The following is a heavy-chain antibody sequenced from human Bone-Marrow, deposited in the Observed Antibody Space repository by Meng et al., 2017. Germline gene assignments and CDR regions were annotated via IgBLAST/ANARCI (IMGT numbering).Heavy chain of an antibody. D-gene: IGHD2-15*01. J-gene: IGHJ4*02. CDR3: ARDRGHTKAFDY. V-gene: IGHV4-31*03. CDR1: GGSISSGGYY. CDR2: IYYSGST. Sequence: SETLSLTGTVSGGSISSGGYYWSWIRQHPGKGLEWIGYIYYSGSTYYNPSLKSRVTISVDTSKNQFSLKLSSVTAADTAVYYCARDRGHTKAFDYWGQGTLVTVSS.